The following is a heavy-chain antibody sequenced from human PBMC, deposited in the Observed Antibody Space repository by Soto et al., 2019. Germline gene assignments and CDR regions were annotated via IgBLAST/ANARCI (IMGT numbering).Heavy chain of an antibody. D-gene: IGHD4-17*01. CDR1: GFTFSSYG. CDR3: AKEGLYGDYVDY. V-gene: IGHV3-30*18. J-gene: IGHJ4*02. Sequence: QVQLVESGGGVVQPGRSLRLSCAASGFTFSSYGMHWVRQAPGKGLEWVAVISYDGSNKYYADSVKGRFTISRDNSKNTLCLQMNSLSAEDTAVYYCAKEGLYGDYVDYWGQGTLVTVSS. CDR2: ISYDGSNK.